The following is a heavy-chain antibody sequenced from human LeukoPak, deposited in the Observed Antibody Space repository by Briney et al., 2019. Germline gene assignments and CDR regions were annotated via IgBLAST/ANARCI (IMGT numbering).Heavy chain of an antibody. Sequence: GGSLRLSCAASGFTFSSYAMSWVRQAPGKGLEWVSGISRSGASTYYADFVKGRFTISKDKPKNTLYLQMNSLRAEDTAIYYCTKGPPYDSSGYYVPRCDHWGQGTQVTVSS. V-gene: IGHV3-23*01. CDR1: GFTFSSYA. D-gene: IGHD3-22*01. CDR2: ISRSGAST. J-gene: IGHJ4*02. CDR3: TKGPPYDSSGYYVPRCDH.